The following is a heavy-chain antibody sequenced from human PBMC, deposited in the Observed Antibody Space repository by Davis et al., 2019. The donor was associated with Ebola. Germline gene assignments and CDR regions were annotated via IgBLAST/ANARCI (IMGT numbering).Heavy chain of an antibody. Sequence: GGSLRLSCGASGFTFSSYGMHWVRQTPGKGLEWVAVISYDGSNKYFADSVKGRFTISRDNSKNTLYLQMNSLRAEDTAVYYCTKPFAIGGVIVDAFAFWGQGTMVTVSS. CDR2: ISYDGSNK. D-gene: IGHD3-16*02. J-gene: IGHJ3*01. V-gene: IGHV3-30*18. CDR3: TKPFAIGGVIVDAFAF. CDR1: GFTFSSYG.